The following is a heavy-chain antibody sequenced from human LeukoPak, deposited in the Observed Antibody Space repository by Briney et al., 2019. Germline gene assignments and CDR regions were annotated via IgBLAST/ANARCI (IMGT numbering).Heavy chain of an antibody. CDR1: GFSFSGHS. V-gene: IGHV3-49*04. D-gene: IGHD1-1*01. CDR2: IRSKASGETT. Sequence: GGSLRLSCTASGFSFSGHSMTWVRQAPGKGLEWVGFIRSKASGETTGYAASVKGRFTISRDDSKSIAYLQMNTLKTEDTAVYYCTRDGSYYFYYYMDVWGKGTTVTVSS. J-gene: IGHJ6*03. CDR3: TRDGSYYFYYYMDV.